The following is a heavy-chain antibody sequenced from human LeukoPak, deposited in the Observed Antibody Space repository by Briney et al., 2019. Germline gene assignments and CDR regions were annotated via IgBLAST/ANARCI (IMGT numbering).Heavy chain of an antibody. CDR2: IKTDGSST. J-gene: IGHJ4*02. CDR3: ARLFGGVTTFDY. Sequence: GGSLRLSCAASGFTFSSYWMHWVRQAPGKGLVWVSHIKTDGSSTNYAESVKGRFTISRDNAKNTVYLQMNSLRAEDTAVYYCARLFGGVTTFDYWGQGALVTVSS. D-gene: IGHD2-8*02. V-gene: IGHV3-74*01. CDR1: GFTFSSYW.